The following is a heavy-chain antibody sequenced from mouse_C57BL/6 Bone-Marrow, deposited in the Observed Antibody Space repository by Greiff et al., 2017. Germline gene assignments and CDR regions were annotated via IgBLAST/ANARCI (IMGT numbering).Heavy chain of an antibody. V-gene: IGHV1-82*01. CDR3: AEIRYYAMDY. D-gene: IGHD5-1-1*01. J-gene: IGHJ4*01. CDR1: GYAFSSSW. CDR2: IYPGDGDT. Sequence: QVQLQQSGPELVKPGASVKISCKASGYAFSSSWMNWVKQRPGKGLEWIGRIYPGDGDTNYNGKFKGKATLTADKSSSTAYMQLSSLTSEDAAVYCCAEIRYYAMDYWGQGTSVTVSS.